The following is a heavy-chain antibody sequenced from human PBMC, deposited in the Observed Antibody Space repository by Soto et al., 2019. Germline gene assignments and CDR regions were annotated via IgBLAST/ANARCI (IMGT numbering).Heavy chain of an antibody. V-gene: IGHV3-30-3*01. CDR2: ISYDGSNK. CDR1: GFTFSRYA. Sequence: GGSLRLSCAASGFTFSRYAMHWVRQAPGKGLEWVAVISYDGSNKYYADSVKGRFTISRDNSKNTLYLQMNSLRAEDTAVYYCARDQSTSYYYYGMDVWGQGTTVTVSS. J-gene: IGHJ6*02. CDR3: ARDQSTSYYYYGMDV. D-gene: IGHD2-2*01.